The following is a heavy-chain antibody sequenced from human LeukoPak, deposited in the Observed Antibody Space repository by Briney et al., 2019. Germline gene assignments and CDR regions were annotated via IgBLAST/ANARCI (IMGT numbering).Heavy chain of an antibody. Sequence: GGSLRLSCAASGFTFSSYSMNWVRQAPGKGLEWVSSISSSSSYIYYADSVKGRFTISRDNSKNTLYLQMNSLRAEDTAVYYCAKDRRGCSSSFDYWGQGTLVTVSS. J-gene: IGHJ4*02. CDR1: GFTFSSYS. V-gene: IGHV3-21*04. CDR3: AKDRRGCSSSFDY. D-gene: IGHD6-13*01. CDR2: ISSSSSYI.